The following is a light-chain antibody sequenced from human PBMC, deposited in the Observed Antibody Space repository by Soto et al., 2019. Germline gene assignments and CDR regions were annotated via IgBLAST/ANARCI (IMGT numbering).Light chain of an antibody. CDR3: HQYGSSLLT. CDR2: GAS. CDR1: QSVSSSY. J-gene: IGKJ4*01. V-gene: IGKV3-20*01. Sequence: EIVLTQSPGTLSLSPGERATLSCRASQSVSSSYLAWYQQKPGQAPRLLIYGASSRATGIPDRFSGSGSGTDFTLTISRLELEDFAVYYCHQYGSSLLTFGGGTKVEIK.